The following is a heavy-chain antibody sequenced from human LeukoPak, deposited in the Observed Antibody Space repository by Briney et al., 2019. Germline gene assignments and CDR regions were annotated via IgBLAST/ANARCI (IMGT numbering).Heavy chain of an antibody. V-gene: IGHV4-59*08. CDR3: ARHRYSSGRALFDL. Sequence: PSETLSLTCTVSGGSISSYYWSWIRQPPGKGLEWIGYIYYSGSTNYNPSLKSRVTISVDTSKNQFSLRLSSVTAADTAVYYCARHRYSSGRALFDLWGRGTLVTVSS. D-gene: IGHD6-19*01. J-gene: IGHJ2*01. CDR1: GGSISSYY. CDR2: IYYSGST.